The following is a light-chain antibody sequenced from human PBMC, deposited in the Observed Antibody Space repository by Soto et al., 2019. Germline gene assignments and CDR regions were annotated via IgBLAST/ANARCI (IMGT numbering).Light chain of an antibody. V-gene: IGLV2-14*01. J-gene: IGLJ1*01. CDR1: SSDVGGYNY. Sequence: QSVLTQPASVSGSPGQSITISCTGTSSDVGGYNYVSWYQQHPGKAPKLMIYDVSNRPSGVSNRFSGSKSGNTASLTISGRQAEDEADYYCSSYTSSSTLAYVFGTGTKVTVL. CDR3: SSYTSSSTLAYV. CDR2: DVS.